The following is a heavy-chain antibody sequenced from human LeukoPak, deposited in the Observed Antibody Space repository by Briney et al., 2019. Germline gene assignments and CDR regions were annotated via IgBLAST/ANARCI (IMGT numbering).Heavy chain of an antibody. Sequence: ASVKVSCKASGYTFTCHYMHWVRQAPGQGLEWMGWIYPSSGDIDYSHIFEGRVTMTRDTSISTAYMELSRLTSDDTAVYYCARAAIAVAGDYNYHYMDVWGKGTTVTVSS. CDR1: GYTFTCHY. CDR3: ARAAIAVAGDYNYHYMDV. V-gene: IGHV1-2*07. CDR2: IYPSSGDI. D-gene: IGHD6-19*01. J-gene: IGHJ6*03.